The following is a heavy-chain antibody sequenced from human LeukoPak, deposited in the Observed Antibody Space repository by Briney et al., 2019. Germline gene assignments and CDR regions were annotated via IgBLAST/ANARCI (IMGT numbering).Heavy chain of an antibody. CDR1: GGSFSGYY. V-gene: IGHV4-34*01. Sequence: PSETLSLTCAVYGGSFSGYYWSWIRQPPGKGLEWIGEINHSGSTNYNPSLKSRVTISVDTSKNQFSLKLSSVTAADTAVYHCARFKVPYGMDVWGQGTTVTVSS. CDR3: ARFKVPYGMDV. J-gene: IGHJ6*02. CDR2: INHSGST.